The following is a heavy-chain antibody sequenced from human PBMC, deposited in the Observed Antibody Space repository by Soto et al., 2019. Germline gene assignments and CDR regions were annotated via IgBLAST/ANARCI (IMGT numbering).Heavy chain of an antibody. Sequence: QVQLVQSGAEVKKPGASVKVSCKASGYTFTSYAMHWVRQAPGQRLEWMGWINAGNGNTKYSQKFQGRVNITRDTSAGTAYMELSSLRSEDTAVYFCARGPLLWGDVWGQGTTVTVSS. D-gene: IGHD3-10*01. V-gene: IGHV1-3*01. CDR3: ARGPLLWGDV. J-gene: IGHJ6*02. CDR1: GYTFTSYA. CDR2: INAGNGNT.